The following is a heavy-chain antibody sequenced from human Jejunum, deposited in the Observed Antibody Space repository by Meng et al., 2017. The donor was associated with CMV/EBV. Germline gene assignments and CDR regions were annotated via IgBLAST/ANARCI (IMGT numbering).Heavy chain of an antibody. CDR2: IYWDDDK. Sequence: QITLKESGPTLVKPTQTLTLTCTFSGISLTTNGVGVGWIRQPPGKALEWLALIYWDDDKRYRPSLKSRLSIAKGTSKNEVALTMTNVDPVDTATYYCAHGWECGSGSYPWFFDYWGQGTLVTVSS. CDR3: AHGWECGSGSYPWFFDY. CDR1: GISLTTNGVG. D-gene: IGHD3-10*01. V-gene: IGHV2-5*02. J-gene: IGHJ4*02.